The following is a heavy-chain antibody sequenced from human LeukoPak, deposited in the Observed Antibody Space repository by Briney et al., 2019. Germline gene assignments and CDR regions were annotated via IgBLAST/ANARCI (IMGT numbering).Heavy chain of an antibody. D-gene: IGHD4-17*01. CDR1: GGSISSYY. CDR2: IYYSGST. CDR3: ARRDYGDYNFWFDP. Sequence: NTSGTLSLTCTVSGGSISSYYWSWIRQPPGKGLEWIGYIYYSGSTNYNPSLKSRVTISVDTSKNQFSLKLSSVTAADTAVYYCARRDYGDYNFWFDPWGQGTLVTVSS. V-gene: IGHV4-59*08. J-gene: IGHJ5*02.